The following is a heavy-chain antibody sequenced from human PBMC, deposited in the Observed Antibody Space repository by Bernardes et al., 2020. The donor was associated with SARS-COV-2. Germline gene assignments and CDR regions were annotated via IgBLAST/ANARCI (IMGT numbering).Heavy chain of an antibody. V-gene: IGHV3-23*01. CDR2: ITPSGGGT. Sequence: GGSLRLSCAASGFTFSSYAMSWVRQAPGKGLEWVSVITPSGGGTYYADSVKGRFTISRDNSKNTLYLQMDSLRAEDTAVYYCAKGGAVAVSFDIWGQGTMVTVSS. CDR1: GFTFSSYA. J-gene: IGHJ3*02. CDR3: AKGGAVAVSFDI. D-gene: IGHD6-19*01.